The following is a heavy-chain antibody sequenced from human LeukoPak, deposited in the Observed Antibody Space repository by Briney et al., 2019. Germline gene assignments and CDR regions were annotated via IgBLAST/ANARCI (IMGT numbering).Heavy chain of an antibody. CDR2: IYYSGST. CDR3: ARAHGSGSLHYYYYYGMDV. D-gene: IGHD3-10*01. CDR1: GGSISSGGYY. V-gene: IGHV4-31*03. J-gene: IGHJ6*02. Sequence: SQTLSLTCTVSGGSISSGGYYWSWIRQHPGKGLEWIGYIYYSGSTYYNPSLKSRVTISVDTSKNQFSLKLSSVTAADTAVYYCARAHGSGSLHYYYYYGMDVWGQGTTVTVSS.